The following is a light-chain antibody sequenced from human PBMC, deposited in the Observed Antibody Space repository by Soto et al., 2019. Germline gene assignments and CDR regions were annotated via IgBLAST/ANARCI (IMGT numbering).Light chain of an antibody. CDR2: DGS. V-gene: IGKV1-5*01. CDR1: QSISSW. Sequence: DIQMTQSPTLSASVGDRVTITCRASQSISSWLARYQQKPGKAPKRLIYDGSIVESGVPSRFSGSGSGTVFTLTISSLQPHDFATYYCQQHNGDFGGGTRVEIK. J-gene: IGKJ4*01. CDR3: QQHNGD.